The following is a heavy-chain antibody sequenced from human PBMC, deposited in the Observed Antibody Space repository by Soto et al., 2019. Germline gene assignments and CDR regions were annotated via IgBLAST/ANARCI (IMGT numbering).Heavy chain of an antibody. Sequence: QVQLVQSGAEVKKPGASVKVSCKASGYTFTSYAMHWVRQAPGQRLEWMGWINAGNGNTKYSQKFQGRVTITRDTSASTAYMELSSLRSEDTAVYYCARDYGGWFDPWGQGTLVTVSS. J-gene: IGHJ5*02. CDR3: ARDYGGWFDP. CDR2: INAGNGNT. D-gene: IGHD3-16*01. CDR1: GYTFTSYA. V-gene: IGHV1-3*01.